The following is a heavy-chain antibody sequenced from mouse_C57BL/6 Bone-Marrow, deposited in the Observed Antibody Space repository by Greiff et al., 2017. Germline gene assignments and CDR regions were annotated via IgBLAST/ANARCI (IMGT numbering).Heavy chain of an antibody. CDR3: AREVPVDV. D-gene: IGHD2-14*01. V-gene: IGHV1-59*01. Sequence: QVQLQQPGAELVRPGTSVKLSCKASGYTFTSYWMHWVKQRPGQGLEWIGVIDPSDSYTNSNQKFKGKATLTVDTSSSTAYMQLSSLTSEDSAVYYCAREVPVDVWGTGTTVTVSS. CDR2: IDPSDSYT. J-gene: IGHJ1*03. CDR1: GYTFTSYW.